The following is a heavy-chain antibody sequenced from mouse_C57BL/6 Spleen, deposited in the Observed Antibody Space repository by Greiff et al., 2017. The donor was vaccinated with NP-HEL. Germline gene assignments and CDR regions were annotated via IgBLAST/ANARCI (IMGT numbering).Heavy chain of an antibody. J-gene: IGHJ4*01. CDR2: ISYDGSN. V-gene: IGHV3-6*01. CDR3: ARLPSGSAMDY. Sequence: ESGPGLVKPSQSLSLTCSVTGYSITSGYYWNWIRQFPGNKLEWMGYISYDGSNNYNPSLKNRISITRDTSKNQFFLKLNSVTTEDTATYYCARLPSGSAMDYWGQGTSVTVSS. D-gene: IGHD5-5*01. CDR1: GYSITSGYY.